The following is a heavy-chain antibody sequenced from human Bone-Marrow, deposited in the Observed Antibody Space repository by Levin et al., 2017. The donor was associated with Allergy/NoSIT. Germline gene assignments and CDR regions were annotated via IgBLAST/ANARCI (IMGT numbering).Heavy chain of an antibody. CDR2: INPNSGGT. CDR1: GYSFTGYY. V-gene: IGHV1-2*02. Sequence: GESLKISCKASGYSFTGYYIHWVRQAPGQGLEWMGWINPNSGGTNYAQKFQGRVTMTRDTSISTAYMELSRLPSDDTAIYYCARGWGYCSSTSCYEYDHWGQGTLVTVSS. J-gene: IGHJ4*02. D-gene: IGHD2-2*01. CDR3: ARGWGYCSSTSCYEYDH.